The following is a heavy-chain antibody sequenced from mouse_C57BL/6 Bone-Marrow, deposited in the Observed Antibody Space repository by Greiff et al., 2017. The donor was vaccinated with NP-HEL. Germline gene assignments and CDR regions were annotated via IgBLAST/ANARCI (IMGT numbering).Heavy chain of an antibody. D-gene: IGHD2-5*01. CDR1: GFNINDYY. Sequence: VHVKQSGAELVKPGASVKLSCTASGFNINDYYMHWVKQRPEQGLEWIGRIDPEDGETKYAPKFQGKATITADTSSNTAYLQLSSLTSEDTAVDYCARAYYSNYGSGYWGQGTTLTVSS. V-gene: IGHV14-2*01. CDR3: ARAYYSNYGSGY. CDR2: IDPEDGET. J-gene: IGHJ2*01.